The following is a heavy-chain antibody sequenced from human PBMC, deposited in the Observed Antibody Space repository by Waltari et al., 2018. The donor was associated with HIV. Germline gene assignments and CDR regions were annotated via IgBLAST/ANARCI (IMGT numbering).Heavy chain of an antibody. V-gene: IGHV1-69*01. D-gene: IGHD3-10*01. CDR2: IIPIFGTA. CDR1: GGTFSSYA. J-gene: IGHJ4*02. Sequence: QVQLVQSGAEVKKPGYSVKVSCKASGGTFSSYAISWVRQAPGQGREWVGGIIPIFGTANDAQKVQGRVTITADESTSTAYMELSSLRSEDTAVYYCARDSQDGSGSYYYFDYWGQGTLVTVSS. CDR3: ARDSQDGSGSYYYFDY.